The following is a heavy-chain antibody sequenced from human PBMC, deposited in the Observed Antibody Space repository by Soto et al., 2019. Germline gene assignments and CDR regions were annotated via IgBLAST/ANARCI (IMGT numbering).Heavy chain of an antibody. D-gene: IGHD1-26*01. CDR1: GFIFSNFW. V-gene: IGHV3-7*05. J-gene: IGHJ4*02. CDR3: VRGGSHSFDY. CDR2: IKEDGSEK. Sequence: PGGSLRLSCAASGFIFSNFWMSWVRQAPGKGLEWVANIKEDGSEKYHADSVKGRFTISRDNVKNLMYLQMDSLRAEDTAVYKCVRGGSHSFDYCGQGTLVTVSS.